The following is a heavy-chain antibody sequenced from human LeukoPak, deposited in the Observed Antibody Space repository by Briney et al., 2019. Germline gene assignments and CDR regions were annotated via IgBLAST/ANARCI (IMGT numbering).Heavy chain of an antibody. CDR3: ARSGYSYGSYYFDY. Sequence: GESLKISCRVSGYSFASYWIGWVRQMPGKGLEWMGIIYPGDSDTRFSPSFQGQVTISADKSISTAYLQWSSLKASDTAMYYCARSGYSYGSYYFDYWGRGTLVTVSS. D-gene: IGHD5-18*01. CDR1: GYSFASYW. J-gene: IGHJ4*02. CDR2: IYPGDSDT. V-gene: IGHV5-51*01.